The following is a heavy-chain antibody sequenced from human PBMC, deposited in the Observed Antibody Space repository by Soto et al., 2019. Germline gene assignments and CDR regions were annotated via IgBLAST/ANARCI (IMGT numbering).Heavy chain of an antibody. V-gene: IGHV3-23*01. D-gene: IGHD3-3*01. CDR1: GFTSSSYA. CDR3: AKDPTYDFWSGYYD. CDR2: ISGSGGST. Sequence: GGSLRLSYAASGFTSSSYAMSWVRQAPGKGLEWVSAISGSGGSTYYADSVKGRFTISRDNSKNTLYLQMNSLRAEDTAVYYCAKDPTYDFWSGYYDWGQGTLVTVSS. J-gene: IGHJ4*02.